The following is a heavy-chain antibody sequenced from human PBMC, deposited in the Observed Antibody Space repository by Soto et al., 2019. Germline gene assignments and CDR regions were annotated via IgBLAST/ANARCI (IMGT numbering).Heavy chain of an antibody. V-gene: IGHV1-18*01. D-gene: IGHD3-10*01. CDR3: ARVGSLARGSGSSSAYYYYYMDV. CDR1: GYTFTSCG. CDR2: ISAYNGNT. Sequence: ASVNVSCKASGYTFTSCGISWVRQAPGQGLEWMGWISAYNGNTNYAQKLQGRVTMTTDTSTSTAYMELRSLRSDDTAVYYCARVGSLARGSGSSSAYYYYYMDVWGKGTTVTVS. J-gene: IGHJ6*03.